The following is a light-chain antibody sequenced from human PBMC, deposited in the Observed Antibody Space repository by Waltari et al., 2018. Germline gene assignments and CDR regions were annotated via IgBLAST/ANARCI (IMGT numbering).Light chain of an antibody. V-gene: IGKV1-39*01. Sequence: DIQMTQSPSSLSASVGDRAPSTCRATQSISSYLNWYQQKPGKPPKLLISPASSLQSGVPPRFSGSGSGTDFTLTISSLQPEDFATYYCQQSYSTPRTFGQGTKVEIK. CDR3: QQSYSTPRT. CDR1: QSISSY. CDR2: PAS. J-gene: IGKJ1*01.